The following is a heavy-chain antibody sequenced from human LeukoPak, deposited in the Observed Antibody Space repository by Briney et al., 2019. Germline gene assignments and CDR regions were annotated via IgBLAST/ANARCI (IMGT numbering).Heavy chain of an antibody. V-gene: IGHV4-31*02. CDR3: ARDSYYYGSGSQTYYYGMDV. D-gene: IGHD3-10*01. J-gene: IGHJ6*02. CDR2: IYYSGST. Sequence: SWIRQHPGKGLEWIGYIYYSGSTYYNPSLKSRVTISVDTSKNQFSLKLSSVTAADTAVYYCARDSYYYGSGSQTYYYGMDVWGQGTTVTVSS.